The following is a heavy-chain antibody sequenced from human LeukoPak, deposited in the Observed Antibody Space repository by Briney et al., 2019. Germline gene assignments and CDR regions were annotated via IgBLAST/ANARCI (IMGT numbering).Heavy chain of an antibody. CDR1: GGSSSAYY. J-gene: IGHJ5*02. V-gene: IGHV4-34*01. D-gene: IGHD3-10*01. CDR2: INHSGST. Sequence: SETLSLTCAVYGGSSSAYYWSWIRQPPGKGLEWIGEINHSGSTNYNPSLKSRVTISVDTSKNQFSLQLSTVTAADTAAYYCANMYGSGSCLGFDPWGQGTLVTVSS. CDR3: ANMYGSGSCLGFDP.